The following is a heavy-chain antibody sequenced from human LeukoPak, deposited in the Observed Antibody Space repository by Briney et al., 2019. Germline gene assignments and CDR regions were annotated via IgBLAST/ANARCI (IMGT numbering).Heavy chain of an antibody. CDR1: GFTFSSYT. V-gene: IGHV3-23*01. Sequence: GGSLRLSCTASGFTFSSYTMSWVRQAPGKGLKWVSTITTGGPNTYYADSVKGRFTVSRDDSENTLYLQMNSLRAEDTALYYCAKGIAVAGNGRWGQGTLVTVSS. CDR3: AKGIAVAGNGR. D-gene: IGHD6-19*01. CDR2: ITTGGPNT. J-gene: IGHJ4*02.